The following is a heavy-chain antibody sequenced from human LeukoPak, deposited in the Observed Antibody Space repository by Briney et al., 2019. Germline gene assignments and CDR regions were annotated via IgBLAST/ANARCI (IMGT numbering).Heavy chain of an antibody. Sequence: SETLSLTCTVSGDSLTNYHWTWIRQSPGKGLEYIGYIYNSGTTNYNPSLKSRVTISVDMSKKQFSLNLNLVTAADTAVYYCARGSDGYRFDPWGQGTLVTVSS. D-gene: IGHD5-18*01. CDR3: ARGSDGYRFDP. CDR2: IYNSGTT. CDR1: GDSLTNYH. J-gene: IGHJ5*02. V-gene: IGHV4-59*01.